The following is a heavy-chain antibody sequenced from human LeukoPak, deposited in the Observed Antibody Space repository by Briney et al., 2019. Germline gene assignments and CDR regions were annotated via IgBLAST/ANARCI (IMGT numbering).Heavy chain of an antibody. CDR3: ARRPGGRSYYGMDV. J-gene: IGHJ6*02. D-gene: IGHD2-15*01. CDR1: GGSISSYY. CDR2: IYYSGST. V-gene: IGHV4-59*08. Sequence: SETLSLTCTGSGGSISSYYWSWIRQPPGKGLEWIGYIYYSGSTNYNTSLKSRVTISVDTSKNQFSLKLSSVTAADTAVYYCARRPGGRSYYGMDVWGQGTTVTVSS.